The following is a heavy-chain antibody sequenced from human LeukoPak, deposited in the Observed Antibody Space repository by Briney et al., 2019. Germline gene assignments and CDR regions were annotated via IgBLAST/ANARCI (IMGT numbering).Heavy chain of an antibody. Sequence: PSETLSLTCTVSGGSISSQYWSWIRQPPGKGLEWIGYIYYSENTDSNPSLKSRVTISVDSSKNQFSLKLSSVTAADTAVYYCARTYCSGGSCHFDYWGQGTLVTVSS. CDR3: ARTYCSGGSCHFDY. D-gene: IGHD2-15*01. J-gene: IGHJ4*02. CDR1: GGSISSQY. V-gene: IGHV4-59*08. CDR2: IYYSENT.